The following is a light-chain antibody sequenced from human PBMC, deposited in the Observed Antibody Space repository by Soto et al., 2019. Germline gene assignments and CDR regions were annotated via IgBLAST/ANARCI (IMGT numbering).Light chain of an antibody. V-gene: IGLV2-8*01. CDR3: SSYAVTKNLL. CDR2: EVS. CDR1: SSDVGGYNS. J-gene: IGLJ2*01. Sequence: QSALTQPPSASGSPGQSVTISCTGTSSDVGGYNSVSWYQQHPGKAPKLMIYEVSKRPSGVPDRFSASKSDNTASLTVSGLQAEDEADYYCSSYAVTKNLLFGGGTKLTVL.